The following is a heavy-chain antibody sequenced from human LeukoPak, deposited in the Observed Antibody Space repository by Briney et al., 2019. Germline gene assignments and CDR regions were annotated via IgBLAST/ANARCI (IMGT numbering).Heavy chain of an antibody. D-gene: IGHD6-13*01. Sequence: SETLSLTCAVYGGSFSGYYWSWIRQPPGKGLEWIGEINHSGSTNYNPSLKSRVTISVDTSKNQFSLKLSSVTAADTAVYYCAIQYSSSWYYFQHWGQGTLVTVSS. CDR1: GGSFSGYY. V-gene: IGHV4-34*01. CDR2: INHSGST. CDR3: AIQYSSSWYYFQH. J-gene: IGHJ1*01.